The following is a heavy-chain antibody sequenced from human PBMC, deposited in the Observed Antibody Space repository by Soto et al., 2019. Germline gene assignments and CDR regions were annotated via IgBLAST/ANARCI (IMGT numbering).Heavy chain of an antibody. Sequence: SLTCTVSVGSISSSSYYWGWIRQPPGKGLEWIGSIYYSGSTYYNPSLKSRVTISVDTSKNQFSLKLSSVTAADTAVYYCARLGAFYSSSWNYYYYGMDVWGQGTTVTVSS. J-gene: IGHJ6*02. CDR3: ARLGAFYSSSWNYYYYGMDV. CDR1: VGSISSSSYY. V-gene: IGHV4-39*01. CDR2: IYYSGST. D-gene: IGHD6-13*01.